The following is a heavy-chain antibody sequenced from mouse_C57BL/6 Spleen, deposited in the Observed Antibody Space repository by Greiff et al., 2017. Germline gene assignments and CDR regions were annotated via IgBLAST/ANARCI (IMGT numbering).Heavy chain of an antibody. Sequence: VQLQQSGPELVKPGASVKISCKASGYAFSSSWMNWVKQRPGKGLEWIGRIYPGDGDTNYNGKFKGKATLTADNSSSTAYMQLSSLTSEDSAVYCCARWGDWDGYWGQGTTLTVSS. V-gene: IGHV1-82*01. CDR3: ARWGDWDGY. J-gene: IGHJ2*01. D-gene: IGHD4-1*01. CDR1: GYAFSSSW. CDR2: IYPGDGDT.